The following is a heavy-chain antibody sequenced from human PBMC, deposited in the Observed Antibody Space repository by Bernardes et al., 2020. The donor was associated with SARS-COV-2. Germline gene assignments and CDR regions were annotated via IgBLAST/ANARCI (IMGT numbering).Heavy chain of an antibody. CDR1: GGTFSSYA. CDR2: IIPIFGTA. V-gene: IGHV1-69*13. J-gene: IGHJ5*02. Sequence: SVKVSCKASGGTFSSYAISWVRQAPGQGLEWMGRIIPIFGTANYAQKFQGRVTITADESTSTAYMELSSLRSEDTAVYYCARDLGSGSYYNPGWFDPWGQGTLVT. D-gene: IGHD3-10*01. CDR3: ARDLGSGSYYNPGWFDP.